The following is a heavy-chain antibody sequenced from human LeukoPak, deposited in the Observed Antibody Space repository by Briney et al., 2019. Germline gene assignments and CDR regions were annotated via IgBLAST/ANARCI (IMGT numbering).Heavy chain of an antibody. CDR1: GFTFGDYG. J-gene: IGHJ4*02. Sequence: GGSLRLSCITSGFTFGDYGLSWVRQAPGKGLEWVGFIRSKAYGATTEYAASLKDRFTISRDDSKSIAYLQVNSLRAEDTAVYYCARDHRSHIAAAGPRVGYFDYWGQGTLVTVSS. V-gene: IGHV3-49*04. CDR2: IRSKAYGATT. CDR3: ARDHRSHIAAAGPRVGYFDY. D-gene: IGHD6-13*01.